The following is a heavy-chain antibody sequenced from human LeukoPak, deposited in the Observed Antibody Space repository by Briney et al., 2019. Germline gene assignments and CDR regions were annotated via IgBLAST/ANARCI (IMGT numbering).Heavy chain of an antibody. V-gene: IGHV1-18*01. Sequence: ASAKVSCKASGYTFTSYGISWVRQAPGQGLEWMGWISAYNGNTNYAQKLQGRVTMTTDTSTSTAYMELRSLRSDDTAVYYCARDPPDGYGSGRGSDYWGQGTLVTVSS. D-gene: IGHD3-10*01. CDR1: GYTFTSYG. CDR2: ISAYNGNT. CDR3: ARDPPDGYGSGRGSDY. J-gene: IGHJ4*02.